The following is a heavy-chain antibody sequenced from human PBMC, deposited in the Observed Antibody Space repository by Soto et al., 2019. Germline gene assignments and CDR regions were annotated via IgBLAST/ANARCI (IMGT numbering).Heavy chain of an antibody. CDR2: IIPIFGTA. Sequence: GASVKVSCKASGGTFSSYAISWVRPAPGQGLEWMGGIIPIFGTANYAQKFQGRVTITADESTSTAYMELSSLRSEDTAVYYCAGGYCISTSCYARGFDPWGQGTLVTVSS. J-gene: IGHJ5*02. CDR1: GGTFSSYA. D-gene: IGHD2-2*01. V-gene: IGHV1-69*13. CDR3: AGGYCISTSCYARGFDP.